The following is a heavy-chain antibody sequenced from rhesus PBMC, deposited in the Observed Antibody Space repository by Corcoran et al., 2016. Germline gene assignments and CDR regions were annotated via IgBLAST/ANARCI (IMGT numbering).Heavy chain of an antibody. CDR3: ARSGYGSGGVY. V-gene: IGHV4-80*01. CDR2: IFGNSGNS. J-gene: IGHJ4*01. D-gene: IGHD4-4*01. CDR1: GASISSYG. Sequence: QVQLQESGPGLVKPSETRSLTCAVPGASISSYGWSWIRQPPGKGLEWIGEIFGNSGNSYYNPSLKSRVIISKDASKNQFSLKLSSVTAADTAVYYCARSGYGSGGVYWGQGILVTVSS.